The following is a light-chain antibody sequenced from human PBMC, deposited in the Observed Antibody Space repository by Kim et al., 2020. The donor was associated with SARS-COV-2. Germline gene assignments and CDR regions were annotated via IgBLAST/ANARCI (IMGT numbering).Light chain of an antibody. CDR3: QTWGTGIRV. J-gene: IGLJ1*01. V-gene: IGLV4-69*01. CDR1: SGHSSYA. Sequence: SVKLTCTLSSGHSSYAIAWHQQQPEKGPRYLMKLNSDGSHNKGDGIPDRFSGSSSGAERYLTISSLQSEDEADYYCQTWGTGIRVFGTGTKVTVL. CDR2: LNSDGSH.